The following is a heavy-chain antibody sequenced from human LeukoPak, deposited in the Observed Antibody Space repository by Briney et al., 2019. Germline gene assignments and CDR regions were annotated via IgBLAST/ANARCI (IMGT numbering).Heavy chain of an antibody. CDR3: ATDSSGYYYVG. V-gene: IGHV1-69*04. J-gene: IGHJ4*02. CDR1: GGTFSSYA. Sequence: SVKVSCKASGGTFSSYAISWVRQAPGQGLEWMGRIIPILGIANYAQKFQGRVTITADKSTSTAYMELSSLRSEDTAVYYCATDSSGYYYVGWGQGTLVTVSS. CDR2: IIPILGIA. D-gene: IGHD3-22*01.